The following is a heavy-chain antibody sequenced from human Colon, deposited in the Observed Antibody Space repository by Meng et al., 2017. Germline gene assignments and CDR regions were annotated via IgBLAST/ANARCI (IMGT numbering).Heavy chain of an antibody. CDR2: ISYNGGHI. CDR3: ASHGGGA. V-gene: IGHV3-30*13. Sequence: VQLVESGGGSVQPWGSLRLSCAAPGLNLGIYKMHWVRQAPGKGLEWVSVISYNGGHIYYADSVKGRFTISRDNSRSSVYLQMNSLRDEDTAVYYCASHGGGAWGLGTLVTVSS. J-gene: IGHJ5*02. D-gene: IGHD3-10*01. CDR1: GLNLGIYK.